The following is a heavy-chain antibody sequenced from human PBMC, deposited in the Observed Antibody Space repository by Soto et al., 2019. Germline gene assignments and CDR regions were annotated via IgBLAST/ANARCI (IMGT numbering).Heavy chain of an antibody. V-gene: IGHV4-39*07. D-gene: IGHD3-3*01. Sequence: SETLSLTCTVSGGSISSSSYYWGWIRQPPGKGLEWIGSIYYSGSTYYNPSLKSRVTISVDTSKNQFSLKLSSVTAADTAVYYCARDTIILEWLPIPHAFDIWGQGTMVTVSS. CDR3: ARDTIILEWLPIPHAFDI. CDR1: GGSISSSSYY. J-gene: IGHJ3*02. CDR2: IYYSGST.